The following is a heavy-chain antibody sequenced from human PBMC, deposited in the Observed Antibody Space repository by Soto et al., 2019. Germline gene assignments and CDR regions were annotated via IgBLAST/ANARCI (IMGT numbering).Heavy chain of an antibody. J-gene: IGHJ6*03. D-gene: IGHD1-7*01. V-gene: IGHV4-31*03. CDR1: GGSISSGGYY. CDR2: IYYSGST. Sequence: PSETLSLTCTVSGGSISSGGYYWSWIRQHPGKGLEWIGYIYYSGSTYYNPSLKSRVTISVDTSKNQFSLKLSSVTAADTAVYYCARSGYSNYIQRDNWNYFPSYYYMDGWGKGNTVTVSS. CDR3: ARSGYSNYIQRDNWNYFPSYYYMDG.